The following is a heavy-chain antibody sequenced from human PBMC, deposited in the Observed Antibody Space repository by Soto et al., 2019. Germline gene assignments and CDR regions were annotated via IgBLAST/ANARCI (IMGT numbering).Heavy chain of an antibody. CDR1: GGSISSSIYY. CDR3: ARHGPGGSYSDY. CDR2: IYYSGST. Sequence: SETLSLTCTVSGGSISSSIYYWGWIRQPPGKGLEWIGSIYYSGSTYYNPSLKSRVTISVDTSKNQFSLKLSSVTAADTAVYYCARHGPGGSYSDYWGQGTLVTVSS. V-gene: IGHV4-39*01. D-gene: IGHD1-26*01. J-gene: IGHJ4*02.